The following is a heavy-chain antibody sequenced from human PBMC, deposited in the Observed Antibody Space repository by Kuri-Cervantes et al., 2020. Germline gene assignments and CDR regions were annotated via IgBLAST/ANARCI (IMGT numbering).Heavy chain of an antibody. CDR2: IYYSGST. Sequence: SETLSLTCTVSGGSISSGDYYWSWIRQPPGKGLEWIGYIYYSGSTYYNPSLKSRVTISVDTSKNQFSLKLSSVTAADTAVYYCARLSVFGTPLDYWGQGTLVTVSS. V-gene: IGHV4-30-4*01. J-gene: IGHJ4*02. CDR3: ARLSVFGTPLDY. D-gene: IGHD3-10*02. CDR1: GGSISSGDYY.